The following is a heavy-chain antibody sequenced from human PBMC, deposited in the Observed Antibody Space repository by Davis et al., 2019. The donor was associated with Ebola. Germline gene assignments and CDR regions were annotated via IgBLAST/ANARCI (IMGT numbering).Heavy chain of an antibody. Sequence: ASVKVSCKASGYTFTSYDINWVRQATGQGLEWMGWMNPNSGNTGYAQKFQGRVTMTRNTSISTAYMELRSLRSDDTAVYYCARAAGRRWFDPWGQGTLVTVSS. CDR1: GYTFTSYD. CDR2: MNPNSGNT. D-gene: IGHD6-13*01. V-gene: IGHV1-8*01. CDR3: ARAAGRRWFDP. J-gene: IGHJ5*02.